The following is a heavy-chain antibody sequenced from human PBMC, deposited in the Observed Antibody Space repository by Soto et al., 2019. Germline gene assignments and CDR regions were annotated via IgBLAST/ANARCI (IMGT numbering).Heavy chain of an antibody. CDR2: ISYDGSNK. CDR1: GFTFSSYA. V-gene: IGHV3-30-3*01. Sequence: LRLSCAASGFTFSSYAMHWVRQAPGKGLEWVAVISYDGSNKYYADSVKGRFTISRDTSKNTLYLQMNSLRAEDTAVYYCARANCDILTGYPEWFDPWGQGTLVTVSS. D-gene: IGHD3-9*01. CDR3: ARANCDILTGYPEWFDP. J-gene: IGHJ5*02.